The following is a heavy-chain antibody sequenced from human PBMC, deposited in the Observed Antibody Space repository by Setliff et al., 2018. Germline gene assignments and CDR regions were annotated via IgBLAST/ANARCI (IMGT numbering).Heavy chain of an antibody. D-gene: IGHD3-3*01. V-gene: IGHV4-61*09. Sequence: SETLSLTCTVSGDSISSRTHYWSWIRQPAGKGPEWIGHIYASWSTNYNPSPKSRVTISLDTSKNQFSLNLSSVTAADTAVYYCARMSGFLYMDVWGKETTVTVSS. CDR1: GDSISSRTHY. CDR2: IYASWST. J-gene: IGHJ6*03. CDR3: ARMSGFLYMDV.